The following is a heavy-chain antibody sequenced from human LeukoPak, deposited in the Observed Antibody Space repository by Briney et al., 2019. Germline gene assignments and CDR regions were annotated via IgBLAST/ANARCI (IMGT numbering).Heavy chain of an antibody. Sequence: PGGSLRLSCVASEFTFSTYWMSWVRQAPGKGLEWVANINQDGSEKYYFHSMRGRFTISRDNAKNSLFLQMNSLRADDTAVYYCARELSVGHYHGYFDIWGQGTMVTVSS. CDR2: INQDGSEK. D-gene: IGHD3-10*01. CDR1: EFTFSTYW. CDR3: ARELSVGHYHGYFDI. J-gene: IGHJ3*02. V-gene: IGHV3-7*01.